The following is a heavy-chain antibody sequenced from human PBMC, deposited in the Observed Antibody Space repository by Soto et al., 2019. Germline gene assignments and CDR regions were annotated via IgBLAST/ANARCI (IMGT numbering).Heavy chain of an antibody. CDR2: DSHSGGT. CDR3: ARWAGSSRNWFDP. CDR1: GGSISSGGYS. J-gene: IGHJ5*02. D-gene: IGHD6-13*01. V-gene: IGHV4-30-2*01. Sequence: SETLSLPCAVSGGSISSGGYSWSWIRQPPGKGLEWVRYDSHSGGTYYNPSLKSRVTISMDRSKNQFYLKLSYVTAADTAVYYCARWAGSSRNWFDPWGQGTLVNVSS.